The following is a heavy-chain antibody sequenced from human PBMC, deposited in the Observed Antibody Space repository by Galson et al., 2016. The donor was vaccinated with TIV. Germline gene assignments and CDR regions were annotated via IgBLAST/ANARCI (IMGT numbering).Heavy chain of an antibody. J-gene: IGHJ5*02. CDR1: GYKFSTYW. CDR2: IYPGDSDT. V-gene: IGHV5-51*01. CDR3: ARHGYDFWNGQDYFFYGMDP. D-gene: IGHD3-3*01. Sequence: QSGAEVKKPGESLKIACKTSGYKFSTYWMSWVRQMPGKGPEWVGHIYPGDSDTRYSPSFQGHVTISADKSIDTAYLQWGSLKASDSAIYYCARHGYDFWNGQDYFFYGMDPWGQGTLVTVSS.